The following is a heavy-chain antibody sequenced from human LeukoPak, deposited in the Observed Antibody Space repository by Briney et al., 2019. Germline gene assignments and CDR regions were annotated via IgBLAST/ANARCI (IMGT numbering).Heavy chain of an antibody. CDR1: GGSITNYY. V-gene: IGHV4-59*13. Sequence: SETLSLTCIVSGGSITNYYWSWIRQPPGKRPEWIGYIHHSGRTSYNPSLKNRVTMSVDTSNNQFSLRLKYVTAADTAIYYCASDLTTASPPRAFDMWGQGTMVTVSS. J-gene: IGHJ3*02. D-gene: IGHD1-14*01. CDR2: IHHSGRT. CDR3: ASDLTTASPPRAFDM.